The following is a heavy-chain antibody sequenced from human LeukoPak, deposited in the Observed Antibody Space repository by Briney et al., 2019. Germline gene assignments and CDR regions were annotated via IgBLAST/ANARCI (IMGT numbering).Heavy chain of an antibody. CDR2: ISRGGNT. CDR3: ARDYEGWGKTDVFDI. Sequence: SETLSLTCTVSDYSISSAYYWGWIRQPPGKGLECIGGISRGGNTYYNPSLKSRVTMSVDTSKNQFSLKLSSVTAADTAVYYCARDYEGWGKTDVFDIWGQGTMVTVFS. J-gene: IGHJ3*02. V-gene: IGHV4-38-2*02. D-gene: IGHD3-16*01. CDR1: DYSISSAYY.